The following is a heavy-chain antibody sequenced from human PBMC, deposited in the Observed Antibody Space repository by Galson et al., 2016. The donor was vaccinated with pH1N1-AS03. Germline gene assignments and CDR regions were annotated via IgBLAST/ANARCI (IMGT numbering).Heavy chain of an antibody. CDR2: IYWDGDE. D-gene: IGHD2-8*01. J-gene: IGHJ4*02. Sequence: PALVKPTQTLTLTCTVSGFSLSAGVVHVAWIRQSPGKALEWLALIYWDGDERYNSSLRSGLSISRDASKNHVVLTMTSVGPMDTGTYYCARSTHVNEGLDFWGQGTLVTVSS. V-gene: IGHV2-5*02. CDR3: ARSTHVNEGLDF. CDR1: GFSLSAGVVH.